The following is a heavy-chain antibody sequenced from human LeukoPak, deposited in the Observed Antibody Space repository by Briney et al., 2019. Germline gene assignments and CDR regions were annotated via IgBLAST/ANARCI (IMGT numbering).Heavy chain of an antibody. Sequence: ASVKVSCKASGYTFTSYDINWVRQATGQGLEWMGWMNPNSGNTGYAQKFQGRVTMTRNTSISTAYMELSSLRSEDTAVYYCARETRSLVIGAAAGPWNYWGQGTLVTVSS. V-gene: IGHV1-8*01. CDR3: ARETRSLVIGAAAGPWNY. D-gene: IGHD6-13*01. J-gene: IGHJ4*02. CDR2: MNPNSGNT. CDR1: GYTFTSYD.